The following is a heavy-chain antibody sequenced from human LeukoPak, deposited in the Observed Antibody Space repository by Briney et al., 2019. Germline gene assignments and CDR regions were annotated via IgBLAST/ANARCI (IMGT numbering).Heavy chain of an antibody. CDR1: GGSISSSSYY. J-gene: IGHJ4*02. Sequence: PSETLSLTCTVSGGSISSSSYYWGWIRQPPGKGLEWIGSIYYSGSTYYSPSLKSRVTISVDTSKNQFSLKLTSVTAADTAVYYCARRGKTYGYADYWGQGTLVTVSS. V-gene: IGHV4-39*07. CDR2: IYYSGST. D-gene: IGHD5-12*01. CDR3: ARRGKTYGYADY.